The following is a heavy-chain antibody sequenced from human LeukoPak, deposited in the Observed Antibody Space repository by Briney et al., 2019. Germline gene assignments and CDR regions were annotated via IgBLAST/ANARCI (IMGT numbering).Heavy chain of an antibody. CDR3: ARHYYGSGRRDY. CDR1: GASISSSIYY. V-gene: IGHV4-39*01. Sequence: SETLSLTCTVSGASISSSIYYWGWVRQPPGKGLEWIGSIYYSGSTYYNPALKSRVTISVDTSKNQFSLKLTSVTAADTALYYCARHYYGSGRRDYWGQGTLVTVSS. J-gene: IGHJ4*02. CDR2: IYYSGST. D-gene: IGHD3-10*01.